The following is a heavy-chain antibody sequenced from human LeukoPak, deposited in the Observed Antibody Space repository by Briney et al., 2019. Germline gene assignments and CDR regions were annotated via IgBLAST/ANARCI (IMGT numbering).Heavy chain of an antibody. J-gene: IGHJ4*02. CDR2: IYYSGST. CDR1: GGSISSGSYY. D-gene: IGHD2-15*01. Sequence: SETLSLTCTVSGGSISSGSYYWGWIRQPPGKGLEWIGSIYYSGSTYYNPSLKSRVTISKDTSENEFSLKLSSVTAADTAVYYCAGDSPPAYGSGGSCSFDYWGQRTLVTVSS. CDR3: AGDSPPAYGSGGSCSFDY. V-gene: IGHV4-39*07.